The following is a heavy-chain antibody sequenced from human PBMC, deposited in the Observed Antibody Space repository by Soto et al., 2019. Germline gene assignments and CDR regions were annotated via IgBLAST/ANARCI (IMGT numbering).Heavy chain of an antibody. CDR2: IDSGSSTI. J-gene: IGHJ4*02. D-gene: IGHD2-21*01. CDR3: ASARVVAILPDIY. Sequence: EVQLVQSGGGLVKPGGSLRLSCAASGFSFSLYTMNWVRQAPGNGLEWVASIDSGSSTIHYAESMKGRFTISRDNAKKSLYLQMNSLRAEDTAVYYCASARVVAILPDIYWGQGTLVTVSS. V-gene: IGHV3-21*02. CDR1: GFSFSLYT.